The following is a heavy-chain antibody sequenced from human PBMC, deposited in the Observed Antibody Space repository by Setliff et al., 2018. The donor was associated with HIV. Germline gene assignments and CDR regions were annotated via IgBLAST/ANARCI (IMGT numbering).Heavy chain of an antibody. J-gene: IGHJ3*02. CDR3: ARLYYYGSGNYNDAFDI. V-gene: IGHV4-4*07. CDR1: DSGTYY. CDR2: VSSRGGT. D-gene: IGHD3-10*01. Sequence: KTSETLSLTCTVSDSGTYYWSWIRQPAGKGLEWIGRVSSRGGTNYNPSLKSRVTMSVDTSKNQFSLKLSSVTAADTAVYYCARLYYYGSGNYNDAFDIWGQGTMVTVSS.